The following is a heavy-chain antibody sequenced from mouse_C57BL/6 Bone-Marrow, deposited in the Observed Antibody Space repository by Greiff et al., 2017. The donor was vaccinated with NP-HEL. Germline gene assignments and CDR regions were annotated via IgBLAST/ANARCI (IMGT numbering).Heavy chain of an antibody. V-gene: IGHV3-6*01. CDR1: GYSITSGYY. CDR3: ARGGANWDVYAMDY. Sequence: EVQLQQSGPGLVKPSQSLSLTCSVTGYSITSGYYWNWIRQFPGNKLEWMGYISYDGSNNYNPSLKNRISITRDTSKNQFFLTLNSVTTEDTATYYCARGGANWDVYAMDYWGQGTSVTVSS. D-gene: IGHD4-1*01. CDR2: ISYDGSN. J-gene: IGHJ4*01.